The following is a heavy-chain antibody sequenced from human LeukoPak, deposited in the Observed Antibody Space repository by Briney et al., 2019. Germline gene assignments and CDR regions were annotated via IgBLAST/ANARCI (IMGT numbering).Heavy chain of an antibody. CDR1: GFTFDDYA. V-gene: IGHV3-9*01. J-gene: IGHJ4*02. CDR3: AKDRGSGWPQFDY. CDR2: ISWNSGSI. Sequence: GGSLRLSCAASGFTFDDYAMHWVRQAPGKGLEWVSGISWNSGSIGYADSVKGRFTISRDNSKNTLYLQMNSLRAEDTAVYYCAKDRGSGWPQFDYWGQGSLVTVSS. D-gene: IGHD6-19*01.